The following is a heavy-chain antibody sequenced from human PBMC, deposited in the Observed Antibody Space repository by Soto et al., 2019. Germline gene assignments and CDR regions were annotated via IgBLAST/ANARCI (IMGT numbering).Heavy chain of an antibody. Sequence: SETLSLTCTVSGGSISSYYWSWIRQPPGKGLEWIGYIYYSGSTNYNPSLKSRVTISVDTSKNQFSLKLSSVTAADTAVYYCARAKYSKYAFDIWGQGTMVTVSS. V-gene: IGHV4-59*01. CDR3: ARAKYSKYAFDI. CDR1: GGSISSYY. D-gene: IGHD6-6*01. CDR2: IYYSGST. J-gene: IGHJ3*02.